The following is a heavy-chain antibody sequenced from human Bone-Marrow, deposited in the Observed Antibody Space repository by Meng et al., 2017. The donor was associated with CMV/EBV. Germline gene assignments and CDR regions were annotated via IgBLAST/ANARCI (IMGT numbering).Heavy chain of an antibody. CDR1: GYTFSSYG. CDR2: ISAYNGNT. V-gene: IGHV1-18*01. J-gene: IGHJ6*02. D-gene: IGHD2-2*02. CDR3: ARDLKEDCSCTSCYRDYYYYGMDV. Sequence: ASVKVSCKASGYTFSSYGISWVRQAPGQGLEWMGWISAYNGNTNYAQKLQGRVTMTTDTSASTAYMELRSLRSDDTAVYYCARDLKEDCSCTSCYRDYYYYGMDVWGQGTTVT.